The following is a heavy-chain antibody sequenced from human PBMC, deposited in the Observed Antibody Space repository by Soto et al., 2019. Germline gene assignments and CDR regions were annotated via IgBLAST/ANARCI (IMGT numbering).Heavy chain of an antibody. CDR1: GYSFTSYW. CDR3: ARWYSSSWYPRWFDP. V-gene: IGHV5-51*01. CDR2: IYPGDSDT. Sequence: GESLKISCKGSGYSFTSYWIGWVRQMPGKGLEWMGIIYPGDSDTRYSPSFQGQVTISADKSISTAYLQWSSLKASDTAMYYCARWYSSSWYPRWFDPWGQGTLVTVSS. D-gene: IGHD6-13*01. J-gene: IGHJ5*02.